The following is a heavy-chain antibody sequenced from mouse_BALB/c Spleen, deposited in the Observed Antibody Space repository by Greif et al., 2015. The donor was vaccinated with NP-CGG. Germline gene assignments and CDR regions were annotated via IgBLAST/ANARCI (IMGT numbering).Heavy chain of an antibody. CDR2: IYPGDGDT. CDR1: GYAFSSYW. Sequence: QVQLQQSGAELVRPGSSVKISCKASGYAFSSYWMNWVKQRPGQGLEWIGQIYPGDGDTNYNGKFKGKATLTADKSSSTAYMQLSSLTSEDSAVYFCARSGDGYYPSYWYFDVWGAGTTVTVSS. J-gene: IGHJ1*01. CDR3: ARSGDGYYPSYWYFDV. D-gene: IGHD2-3*01. V-gene: IGHV1-80*01.